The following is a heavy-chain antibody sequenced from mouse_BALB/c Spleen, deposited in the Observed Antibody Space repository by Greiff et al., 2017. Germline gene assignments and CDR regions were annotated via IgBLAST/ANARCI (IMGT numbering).Heavy chain of an antibody. CDR3: ARQGGITTVVATDEAMDY. CDR1: GFAFSSYD. CDR2: ISSSDGST. D-gene: IGHD1-1*01. V-gene: IGHV5-12-1*01. J-gene: IGHJ4*01. Sequence: EVQRVESGGGLVKPGGSLKLSCAASGFAFSSYDMSWVRQTPEKRLEWVAYISSSDGSTYYPDTVKGRFTISRDNAKNTLYLQMSSLTSEDTAMYYCARQGGITTVVATDEAMDYGGEGTRVTVAA.